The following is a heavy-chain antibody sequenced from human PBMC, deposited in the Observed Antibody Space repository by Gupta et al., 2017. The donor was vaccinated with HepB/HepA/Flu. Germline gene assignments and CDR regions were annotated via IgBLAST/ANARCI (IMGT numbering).Heavy chain of an antibody. D-gene: IGHD1/OR15-1a*01. Sequence: QVQLVQSGAEVKKPGSSVKVSCKASGGTFSSSAFSWVRQAPGQGLEWMGGIIPIFGTANYAQKFQGRVTITADESTSTAYMELSSLRSEDTAVYYCAAFSDLGNRPHIRFDPWGQGTLVTVSS. CDR1: GGTFSSSA. CDR2: IIPIFGTA. J-gene: IGHJ5*02. V-gene: IGHV1-69*01. CDR3: AAFSDLGNRPHIRFDP.